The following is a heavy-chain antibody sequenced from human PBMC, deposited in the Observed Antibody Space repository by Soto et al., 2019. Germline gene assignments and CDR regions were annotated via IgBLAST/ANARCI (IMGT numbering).Heavy chain of an antibody. CDR3: ARSLEFHDAFDI. J-gene: IGHJ3*02. CDR1: GFTFSSYS. CDR2: ISSSSSYI. V-gene: IGHV3-21*01. Sequence: PGGSLRLSCAASGFTFSSYSMNWVRQAPGKGLEWVSSISSSSSYIYYADSVKGRFTISRDNAKNSLYLQMNSLRAEDTAVYYCARSLEFHDAFDIWGQGTMVTVSS. D-gene: IGHD3-10*01.